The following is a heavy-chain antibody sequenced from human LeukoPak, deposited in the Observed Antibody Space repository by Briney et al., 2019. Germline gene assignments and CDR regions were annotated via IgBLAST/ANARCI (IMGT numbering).Heavy chain of an antibody. D-gene: IGHD5-12*01. J-gene: IGHJ5*02. CDR1: GGSFSGYY. Sequence: SETLSLTCAVYGGSFSGYYWSWIRQPPGKGLEWIGEINHSGSTNYNPSLKSRVTISVDTSKNQFSLKLSPVTAADTAVYYCARHIRYSATYNWFDPWGQGTLVTVSS. V-gene: IGHV4-34*01. CDR2: INHSGST. CDR3: ARHIRYSATYNWFDP.